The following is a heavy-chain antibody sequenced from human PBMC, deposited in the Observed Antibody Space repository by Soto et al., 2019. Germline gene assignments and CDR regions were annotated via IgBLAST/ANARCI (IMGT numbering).Heavy chain of an antibody. J-gene: IGHJ6*02. Sequence: GGSLRLSCAASGFTFSSYNMNWVRQAPGKGLEWVSSISSSGSYIYYADSVKGRFTISRDNSKNTLYLQMNSLRAEDTAVYYCANPIAAAGRVGYYYYGMDVWGQGTTVXVSS. CDR1: GFTFSSYN. CDR3: ANPIAAAGRVGYYYYGMDV. CDR2: ISSSGSYI. V-gene: IGHV3-21*04. D-gene: IGHD6-13*01.